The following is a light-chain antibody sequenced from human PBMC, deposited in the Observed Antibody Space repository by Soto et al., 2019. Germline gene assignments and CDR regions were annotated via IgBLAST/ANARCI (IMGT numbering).Light chain of an antibody. Sequence: QSALAQPASVSGSPGQSITISCTGTRSDVGGYNYVSWYQQHPGKAPKLMIYEVSNRPSGVSNRFSGSKSGNTASLTISGLQAEDEADYYCSTYTSSIGVFGTGTKVTVL. J-gene: IGLJ1*01. CDR3: STYTSSIGV. CDR2: EVS. CDR1: RSDVGGYNY. V-gene: IGLV2-14*01.